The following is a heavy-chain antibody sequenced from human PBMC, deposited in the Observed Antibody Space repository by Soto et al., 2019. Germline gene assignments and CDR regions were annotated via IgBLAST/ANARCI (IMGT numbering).Heavy chain of an antibody. Sequence: QVQLQESGAGLVKPSETLSLTCTVSGDSISSYYWSWIRQPPGKGLEWIGYIYYSGSTNYNPSLKSRVTISVDTSKNQFSLKLSSVTAADTAVYYCAREIGYRYDYGDHLLDSWGQGTLVTVSS. CDR1: GDSISSYY. D-gene: IGHD4-17*01. V-gene: IGHV4-59*01. CDR3: AREIGYRYDYGDHLLDS. J-gene: IGHJ4*02. CDR2: IYYSGST.